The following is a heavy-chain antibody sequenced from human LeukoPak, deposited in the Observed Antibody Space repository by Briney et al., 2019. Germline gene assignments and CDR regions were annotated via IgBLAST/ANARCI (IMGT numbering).Heavy chain of an antibody. D-gene: IGHD3-3*01. Sequence: SETLSLTCTVSGGSISSYYWGWIRQPPGKGLEWIGSIYYSGSTYYNPSLKSRVTISVDTSKNQFSLKLSSVTAADTAVYYCARHLRSPYYDFWSGPFDYWGQGTLVTVSS. CDR1: GGSISSYY. CDR3: ARHLRSPYYDFWSGPFDY. CDR2: IYYSGST. J-gene: IGHJ4*02. V-gene: IGHV4-39*01.